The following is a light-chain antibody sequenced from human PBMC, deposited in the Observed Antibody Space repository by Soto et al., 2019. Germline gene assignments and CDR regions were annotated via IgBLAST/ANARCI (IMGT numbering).Light chain of an antibody. CDR2: GAS. V-gene: IGKV3-20*01. J-gene: IGKJ1*01. CDR3: QQYGSSPPVT. CDR1: QSVSSN. Sequence: EIVMTQSPVTLSVSPGERATLSCRASQSVSSNLAWYQQKPGQAPRLLIYGASSRATGIPDRFSGSGSGTDFTLTISRLEPEDFAVYYCQQYGSSPPVTFGQGTKVDIK.